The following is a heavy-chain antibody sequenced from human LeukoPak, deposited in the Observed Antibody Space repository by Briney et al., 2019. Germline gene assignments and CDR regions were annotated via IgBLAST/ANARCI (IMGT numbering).Heavy chain of an antibody. D-gene: IGHD6-19*01. CDR3: AKELQWHLRSYHFDY. CDR2: ISYDETYK. J-gene: IGHJ4*02. V-gene: IGHV3-30*18. CDR1: GFTFSSYG. Sequence: PGGSLRLSCAASGFTFSSYGMSWVRQAPGKGLEWVTVISYDETYKYYADSVKGRFTVSRDNSKNTLYLQMSSLRAEDTAIYYCAKELQWHLRSYHFDYWGPGTLVTVSS.